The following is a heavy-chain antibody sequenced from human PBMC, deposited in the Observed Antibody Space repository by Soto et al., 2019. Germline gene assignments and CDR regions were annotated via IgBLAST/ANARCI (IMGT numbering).Heavy chain of an antibody. Sequence: GVSLSLSCEASVFTVSSHSMNWVRQAPGKGLEWVSAISGSGVNTYYADSVKGRFTISRDKSKNTLYLQMSSLKAEDTAVYYCTKGRYSGAYYPGYWGQGTLVTV. V-gene: IGHV3-23*01. D-gene: IGHD4-4*01. CDR2: ISGSGVNT. CDR1: VFTVSSHS. J-gene: IGHJ4*02. CDR3: TKGRYSGAYYPGY.